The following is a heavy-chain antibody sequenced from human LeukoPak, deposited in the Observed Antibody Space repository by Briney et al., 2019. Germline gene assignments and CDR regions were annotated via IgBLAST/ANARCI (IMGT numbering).Heavy chain of an antibody. V-gene: IGHV4-61*02. D-gene: IGHD7-27*01. Sequence: PSQTLSLTCSVSGGSISSGAYYWTWIRRPAGKGLEWIGLIYTSGSTKYNPSLKSRVTISLDTSKNQFSLKLNSVTAADTAVYHCLRDLGDWGQGTLVTVSS. CDR1: GGSISSGAYY. J-gene: IGHJ4*02. CDR2: IYTSGST. CDR3: LRDLGD.